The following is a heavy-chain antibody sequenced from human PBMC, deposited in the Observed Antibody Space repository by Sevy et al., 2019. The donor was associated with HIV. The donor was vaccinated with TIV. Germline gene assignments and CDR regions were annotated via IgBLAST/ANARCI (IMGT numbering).Heavy chain of an antibody. CDR3: ARDSAYWYGMDV. CDR1: GFTFSSYS. J-gene: IGHJ6*02. Sequence: GGSLRLSCAASGFTFSSYSMNWVRQAPGKGLEWVSYISSSSSTIYYADSVKGQFTISRDNAKNSLYLQMNSLRAEDTAVYYCARDSAYWYGMDVWGQGTTVTVSS. CDR2: ISSSSSTI. V-gene: IGHV3-48*01.